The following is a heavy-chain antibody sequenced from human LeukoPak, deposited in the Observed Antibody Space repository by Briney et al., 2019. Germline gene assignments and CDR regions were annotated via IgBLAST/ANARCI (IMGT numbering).Heavy chain of an antibody. CDR1: GGSISSYY. CDR3: ARGNYDFWSGYPAYYFDY. J-gene: IGHJ4*02. CDR2: IYYSGST. Sequence: SEILSLTCTVSGGSISSYYWSWIRQPPGKGLEWIGYIYYSGSTNYNPSLKSRVTISVDTSKNQFSLKLSSVTAADTAVYYCARGNYDFWSGYPAYYFDYWGQGTLVTVSS. V-gene: IGHV4-59*01. D-gene: IGHD3-3*01.